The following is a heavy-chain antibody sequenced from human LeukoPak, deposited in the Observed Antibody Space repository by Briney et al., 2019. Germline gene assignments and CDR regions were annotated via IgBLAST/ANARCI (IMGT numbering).Heavy chain of an antibody. J-gene: IGHJ3*02. D-gene: IGHD5-24*01. V-gene: IGHV3-74*01. Sequence: GGSLRLSCAASGFTFSRHWMHWVRQAPGEGRLWVSRINTDGRGTGYADSVKGRFTISRDNAKSTLYLQMNRRRAEDTAMYYCARAGECLQAYSFDIWGQGTMVTVSS. CDR3: ARAGECLQAYSFDI. CDR1: GFTFSRHW. CDR2: INTDGRGT.